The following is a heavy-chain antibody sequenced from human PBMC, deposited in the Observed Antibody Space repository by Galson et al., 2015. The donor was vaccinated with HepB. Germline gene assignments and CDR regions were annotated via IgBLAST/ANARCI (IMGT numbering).Heavy chain of an antibody. D-gene: IGHD2-15*01. V-gene: IGHV3-21*06. J-gene: IGHJ6*02. CDR3: ARVDCSGAACQGFGMDV. CDR1: GLTFSDYS. CDR2: ISSSSNYI. Sequence: SLRLSCAASGLTFSDYSMNWVRQAPGKGLEWVSSISSSSNYIYYADSVRGRFTTSRDNAKNSLCLQMDSLRAEDTAMYYCARVDCSGAACQGFGMDVWAKGPRSPSP.